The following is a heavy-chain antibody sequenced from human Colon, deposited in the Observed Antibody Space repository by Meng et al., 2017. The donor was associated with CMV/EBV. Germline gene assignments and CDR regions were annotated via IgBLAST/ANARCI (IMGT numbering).Heavy chain of an antibody. V-gene: IGHV3-30*02. Sequence: GESLKISCAASGFTFGSHAMHWVRQASGKGLEWVALILFDGSNQYYADSVKGRFTISRDNSKNTLYLQMSTLRAGDTALYYCAKDRGYTDYPYYGMDVWGQGTTVTVSS. CDR1: GFTFGSHA. J-gene: IGHJ6*02. D-gene: IGHD3-16*02. CDR2: ILFDGSNQ. CDR3: AKDRGYTDYPYYGMDV.